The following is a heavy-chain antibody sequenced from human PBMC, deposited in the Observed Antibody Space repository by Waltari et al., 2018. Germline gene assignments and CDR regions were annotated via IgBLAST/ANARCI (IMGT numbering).Heavy chain of an antibody. J-gene: IGHJ4*02. CDR3: ARGGLNNYYNSFDN. V-gene: IGHV3-48*03. CDR1: GFTCFVHE. Sequence: EAQLVESGGGLVQSGGSLRLSCVASGFTCFVHEMTWVRQAPGRGLEWLSSIGSSDTTTSYADSVKGRFTISRDNAKNSVFLQMDSLRAADTAVYFCARGGLNNYYNSFDNWGEGTLVTVSS. D-gene: IGHD3-10*01. CDR2: IGSSDTTT.